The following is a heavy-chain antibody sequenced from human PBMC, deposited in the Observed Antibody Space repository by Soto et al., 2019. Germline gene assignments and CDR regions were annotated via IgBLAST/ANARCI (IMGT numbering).Heavy chain of an antibody. CDR1: GYTFTSSD. CDR2: MNPNSGNT. CDR3: ARTVLRGGWLDP. Sequence: ASVKVSCKASGYTFTSSDINWVRQATGQGLEWMGWMNPNSGNTGYAQKFQGRVTMTRNTSISTAYMELSSLRSEDTAVYYCARTVLRGGWLDPWGQGTLVTVSS. D-gene: IGHD3-16*01. V-gene: IGHV1-8*01. J-gene: IGHJ5*02.